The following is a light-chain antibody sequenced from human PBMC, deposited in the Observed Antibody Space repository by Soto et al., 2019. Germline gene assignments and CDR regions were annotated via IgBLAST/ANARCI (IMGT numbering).Light chain of an antibody. J-gene: IGKJ1*01. V-gene: IGKV3-11*01. CDR3: QHRSKWPGT. CDR2: DAS. CDR1: QSVSGD. Sequence: EIVLTQSPATLSWSPGERATLSCRASQSVSGDLAWYQQKPGQAPRLLIYDASNRATGIPARFSGSGSGTDFTLTISTLEPEDFAVYYCQHRSKWPGTFGQGTKVEIK.